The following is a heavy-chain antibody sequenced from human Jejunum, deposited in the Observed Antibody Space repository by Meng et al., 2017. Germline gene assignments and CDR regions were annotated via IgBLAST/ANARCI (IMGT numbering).Heavy chain of an antibody. CDR2: ISYDGDDI. D-gene: IGHD4-17*01. Sequence: GGSLRLSCAASGFTFINYDMNWVRQAPGKGLEWVSYISYDGDDIYYADSVRGRFTVSRDNAKNSLYLQMQSLTGEDTAVYFCARGYGGLTTKFMDYWGQGTLVTVSS. CDR1: GFTFINYD. V-gene: IGHV3-48*03. CDR3: ARGYGGLTTKFMDY. J-gene: IGHJ4*02.